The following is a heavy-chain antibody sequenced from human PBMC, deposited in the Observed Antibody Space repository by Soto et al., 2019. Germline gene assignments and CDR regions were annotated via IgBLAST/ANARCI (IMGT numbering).Heavy chain of an antibody. CDR1: GFTFSYYN. CDR3: ARALWQLGTALDY. V-gene: IGHV3-21*01. Sequence: EVQLVDSGGGLVKPGGSLRLSCAASGFTFSYYNLNWVRQAPGKGLEWVSSISSSSSYIHYADSVKGRFTISRDNAKNSLYLQMNSLRAEDTAVYYCARALWQLGTALDYWGQGTLVTVSS. CDR2: ISSSSSYI. D-gene: IGHD6-6*01. J-gene: IGHJ4*02.